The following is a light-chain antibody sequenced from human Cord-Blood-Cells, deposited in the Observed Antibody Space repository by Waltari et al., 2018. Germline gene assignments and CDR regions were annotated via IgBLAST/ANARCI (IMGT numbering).Light chain of an antibody. CDR3: QQSYSTPYT. V-gene: IGKV1-39*01. CDR2: AAS. CDR1: QSIRCY. Sequence: DIQMTQYPSSPSASVGDRVTITCRARQSIRCYLNWYQQNPGKAPKLLSYAASSLQRGVPSRFSGSGSGTDFTLTISSLQPEDFATYYCQQSYSTPYTFGQGTKLEIK. J-gene: IGKJ2*01.